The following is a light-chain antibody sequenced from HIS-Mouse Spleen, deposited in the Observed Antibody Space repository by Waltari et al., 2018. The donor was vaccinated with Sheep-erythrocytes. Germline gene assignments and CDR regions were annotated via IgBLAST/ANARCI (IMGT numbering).Light chain of an antibody. J-gene: IGKJ3*01. CDR1: QSVSSSY. Sequence: EIVLTQSPGTLSLSPGERATLSCRASQSVSSSYLAWYQQKPGQAPRLLIYGASSRATGNPDRFSGSGSGTDFTLTISRLAPEDFAVYYCQQYGSSPLFTFGPGTKVDIK. V-gene: IGKV3-20*01. CDR3: QQYGSSPLFT. CDR2: GAS.